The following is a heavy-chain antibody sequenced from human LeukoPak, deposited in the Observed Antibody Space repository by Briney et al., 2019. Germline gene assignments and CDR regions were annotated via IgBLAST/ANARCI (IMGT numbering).Heavy chain of an antibody. Sequence: SVKVSCKASGGTFSSYAISWVRQAPGQGLEWMGGIIPIFGTANYAQKFQGRVTITTDESTSTAYMELSSLRSEDTAVYYCARDYAMGPAAISWFDPWGQGTLVTVPS. CDR3: ARDYAMGPAAISWFDP. CDR1: GGTFSSYA. D-gene: IGHD2-2*02. CDR2: IIPIFGTA. V-gene: IGHV1-69*05. J-gene: IGHJ5*02.